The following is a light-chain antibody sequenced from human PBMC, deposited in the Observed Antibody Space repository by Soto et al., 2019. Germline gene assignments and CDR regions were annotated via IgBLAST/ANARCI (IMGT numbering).Light chain of an antibody. V-gene: IGKV1-27*01. CDR1: QGISVY. Sequence: DIQMTQSPSSLSASVGDRVTITCRASQGISVYLAWYQQKPGKVPKLLIYSASTLESGVPSRFSGRGSGTEVSLTIASRPPEESATDSCEKFNTDPLTCGQGTR. CDR3: EKFNTDPLT. J-gene: IGKJ5*01. CDR2: SAS.